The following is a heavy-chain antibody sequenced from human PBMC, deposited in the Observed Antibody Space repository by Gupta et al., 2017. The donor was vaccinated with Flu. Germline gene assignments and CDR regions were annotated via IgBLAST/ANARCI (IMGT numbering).Heavy chain of an antibody. D-gene: IGHD4-17*01. CDR3: SRRGTTAFDNWFDP. Sequence: SSYFWGWIRQPPGKGLEWIASIFYNARKSDSPARNSRVTISVDTSMNQFFLKLRCVTDEDTAVYYCSRRGTTAFDNWFDPWGQGTLVTVSS. V-gene: IGHV4-39*01. CDR1: SSYF. CDR2: IFYNARK. J-gene: IGHJ5*02.